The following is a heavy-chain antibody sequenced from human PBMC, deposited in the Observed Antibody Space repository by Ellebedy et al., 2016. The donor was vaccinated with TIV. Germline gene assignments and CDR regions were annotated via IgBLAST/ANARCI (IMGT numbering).Heavy chain of an antibody. V-gene: IGHV1-2*02. D-gene: IGHD6-13*01. CDR2: INPNSGGT. J-gene: IGHJ4*02. Sequence: ASVKVSCXASGYTFTGYYMHWVRQAPGQGLEWMGWINPNSGGTNYAQKFQGRVTMTRDTSISTAYMELSRLRSDDTAVYYCARVSKTWREQLVLDYFDYWGQGTLVTVSS. CDR1: GYTFTGYY. CDR3: ARVSKTWREQLVLDYFDY.